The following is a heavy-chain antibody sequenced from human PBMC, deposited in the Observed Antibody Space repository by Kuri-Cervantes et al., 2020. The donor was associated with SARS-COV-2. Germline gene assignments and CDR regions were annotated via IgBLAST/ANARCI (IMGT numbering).Heavy chain of an antibody. CDR2: ISAYNGNT. D-gene: IGHD6-19*01. Sequence: ASVKVSCKASGYTFTSYGISWVRQAPGQGLEWMGWISAYNGNTNYAQKLQGRVTMTTDTSTSTAYMELRSLRSDDTAVYYCAGDFGGPGYLPAVGFDYWGQGTLVTVSS. V-gene: IGHV1-18*01. CDR1: GYTFTSYG. J-gene: IGHJ4*02. CDR3: AGDFGGPGYLPAVGFDY.